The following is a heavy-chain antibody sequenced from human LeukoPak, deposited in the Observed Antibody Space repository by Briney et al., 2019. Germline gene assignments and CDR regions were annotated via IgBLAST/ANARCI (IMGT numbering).Heavy chain of an antibody. Sequence: PGGSLRLSCAASGFTFSSYGMHWVRQAPGKGLEWVAFIRYDGSNKYYADSVKGRFTISRDNSKNTLYLQMNSLRAEDTAVYYCARESRYDSSATGDAFDIWGQGTMVTVSS. V-gene: IGHV3-30*02. J-gene: IGHJ3*02. CDR1: GFTFSSYG. D-gene: IGHD3-22*01. CDR3: ARESRYDSSATGDAFDI. CDR2: IRYDGSNK.